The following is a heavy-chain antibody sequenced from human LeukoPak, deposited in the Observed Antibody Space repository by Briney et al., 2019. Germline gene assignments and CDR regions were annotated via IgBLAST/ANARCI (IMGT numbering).Heavy chain of an antibody. CDR3: ARGIAVRPYYYFGMDV. V-gene: IGHV4-31*03. CDR1: GGSISSGGYY. D-gene: IGHD6-6*01. J-gene: IGHJ6*02. Sequence: SQTLSLTCTVSGGSISSGGYYWSWIRQHPGTGPEWIGYIYYSGSTYYNPSLKSRVTISVDTSKNQFSLKLSSVTAADTAVYYCARGIAVRPYYYFGMDVWGQGTTVTVSS. CDR2: IYYSGST.